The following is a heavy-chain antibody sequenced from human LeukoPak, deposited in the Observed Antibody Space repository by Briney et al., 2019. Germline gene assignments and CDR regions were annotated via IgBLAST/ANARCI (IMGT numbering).Heavy chain of an antibody. CDR3: AKDGVDIVVVPAATYDY. D-gene: IGHD2-2*01. V-gene: IGHV3-23*01. CDR1: GFTFSSYA. CDR2: ISGSGGST. J-gene: IGHJ4*02. Sequence: PGGSLRLSRAASGFTFSSYAMSWVRQAPGKGLEWVSAISGSGGSTYYADSVKGRFTISRDNSKNTLYLQMNSLRAEDTAVYYCAKDGVDIVVVPAATYDYWGQGTLSPSPQ.